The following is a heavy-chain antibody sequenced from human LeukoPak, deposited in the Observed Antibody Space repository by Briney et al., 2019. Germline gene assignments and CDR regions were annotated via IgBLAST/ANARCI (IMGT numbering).Heavy chain of an antibody. CDR2: IYYSGST. V-gene: IGHV4-59*08. Sequence: SETLSLTCTVSARSISSYYWCWIRQPPGKGLEWIGYIYYSGSTNYNPSLKSRVTISLDTRKNQFSPKVSPVTAADTAVYYCARQLSYYYDSSGYYGYYFDYWGQGTLGTVSS. CDR3: ARQLSYYYDSSGYYGYYFDY. CDR1: ARSISSYY. D-gene: IGHD3-22*01. J-gene: IGHJ4*02.